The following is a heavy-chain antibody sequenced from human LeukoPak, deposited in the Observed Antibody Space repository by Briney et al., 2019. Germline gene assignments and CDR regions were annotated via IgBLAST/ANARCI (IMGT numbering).Heavy chain of an antibody. CDR2: INHSGST. CDR3: ARGLAEMATIYYFDY. J-gene: IGHJ4*02. Sequence: TDTLSLTCAVYGGSFSGYYWSWIRQPPGKGLEWIGEINHSGSTNYNPSLKSRVTISVDTSKNQFSLKLSSVTAADTAVYYCARGLAEMATIYYFDYWGQGTLVTVSS. V-gene: IGHV4-34*01. D-gene: IGHD5-24*01. CDR1: GGSFSGYY.